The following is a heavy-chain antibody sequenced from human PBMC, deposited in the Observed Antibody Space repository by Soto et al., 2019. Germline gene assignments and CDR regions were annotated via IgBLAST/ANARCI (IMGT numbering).Heavy chain of an antibody. CDR2: IYHSGST. CDR1: CGSISSSNW. D-gene: IGHD1-7*01. V-gene: IGHV4-4*02. J-gene: IGHJ5*02. Sequence: SETLSLTCAVSCGSISSSNWWSWVRQPPGKGLEWIGEIYHSGSTNYNPSLKSRVTITVDKSKNQFSLKLSSVTAADTAVYYCARATGTTISNWFDPWGQGTLVTVSS. CDR3: ARATGTTISNWFDP.